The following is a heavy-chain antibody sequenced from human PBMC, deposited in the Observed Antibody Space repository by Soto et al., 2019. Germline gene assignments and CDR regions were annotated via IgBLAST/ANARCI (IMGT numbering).Heavy chain of an antibody. CDR1: GGTFSSYA. D-gene: IGHD3-22*01. J-gene: IGHJ6*02. V-gene: IGHV1-69*06. CDR3: ARDRGSSGYYYTSLGMDV. CDR2: IIPIFGTA. Sequence: QVQLVQSGAEVKKPGSSVKVSCKASGGTFSSYAISWVRQAPGQGLEWMGGIIPIFGTANYAQKFQGRVTITADKSTSTAYMELSRLRSEDTAVYYCARDRGSSGYYYTSLGMDVWDQGTTVTVSS.